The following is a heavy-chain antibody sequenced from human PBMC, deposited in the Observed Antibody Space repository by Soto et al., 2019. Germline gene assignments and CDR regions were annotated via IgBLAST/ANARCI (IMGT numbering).Heavy chain of an antibody. V-gene: IGHV1-69*12. CDR2: IIPSFPTP. J-gene: IGHJ6*02. Sequence: QVQLVQSGAEVKKPGSSVTVSCKASGGTFGNSAISWVRQAPGQGLEWMGGIIPSFPTPDYAQKFQGRVTSTADESTTTAYRELTSLRCADTAVYYCARDKDRQQLGGDYYCGIDVWGQGTTVTVSS. CDR3: ARDKDRQQLGGDYYCGIDV. D-gene: IGHD3-3*02. CDR1: GGTFGNSA.